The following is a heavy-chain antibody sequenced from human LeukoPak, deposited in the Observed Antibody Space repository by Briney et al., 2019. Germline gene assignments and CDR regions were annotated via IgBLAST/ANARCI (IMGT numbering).Heavy chain of an antibody. D-gene: IGHD1-26*01. CDR3: VRSGGY. CDR2: ISGSGGNI. V-gene: IGHV3-23*01. Sequence: GGSLRLSCAASGFTFSTCAMSWVRQAPGKGLEWVSGISGSGGNINYADSVKGRVTISRDNSKNTLYLQMNSLRAEDTAIYYCVRSGGYWGQGTLVTVSS. J-gene: IGHJ4*02. CDR1: GFTFSTCA.